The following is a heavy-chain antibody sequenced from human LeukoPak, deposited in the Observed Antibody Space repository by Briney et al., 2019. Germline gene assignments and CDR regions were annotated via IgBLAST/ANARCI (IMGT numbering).Heavy chain of an antibody. V-gene: IGHV3-15*01. CDR1: GFTFSNAW. CDR2: IKSKTDGGTT. Sequence: GGSLRLSCAASGFTFSNAWMGWVRQAPGKGLEWVGRIKSKTDGGTTDYAAPVKGRFTISRDDSKNTLYLQMNSLKTEDTAVYYCTLALAVAGTCDYWGQGTLVTVSS. D-gene: IGHD6-19*01. J-gene: IGHJ4*02. CDR3: TLALAVAGTCDY.